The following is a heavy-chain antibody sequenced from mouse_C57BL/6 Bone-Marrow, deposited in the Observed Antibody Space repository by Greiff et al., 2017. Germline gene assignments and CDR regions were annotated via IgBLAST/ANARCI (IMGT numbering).Heavy chain of an antibody. CDR2: IHPNSGST. J-gene: IGHJ2*01. CDR3: ARWDGNYDFDY. D-gene: IGHD2-1*01. V-gene: IGHV1-64*01. CDR1: GYTFTSYW. Sequence: VQLQHPGAELVKPGASVKLSCKASGYTFTSYWMHWVKQRPGQGLEWIGMIHPNSGSTNYNEKFKSKATLTVDKSSSTAYMQLSSLTSEDSAVYYCARWDGNYDFDYWGQGTTLTVSS.